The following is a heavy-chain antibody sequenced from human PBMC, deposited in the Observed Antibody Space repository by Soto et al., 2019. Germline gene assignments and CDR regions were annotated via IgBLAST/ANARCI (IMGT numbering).Heavy chain of an antibody. V-gene: IGHV4-34*01. J-gene: IGHJ6*03. CDR1: GGSFSDFH. CDR3: ARTHYSMDV. CDR2: IRHRGNT. Sequence: QVQLQQWGAGLLKPSETLSLTCAVYGGSFSDFHWSWIRQPPGKGLEWIGEIRHRGNTNYNPSLRSRVTMSVDTSQNQFSLKMTSVTAADTAVYYCARTHYSMDVWDKGTTVTVSS.